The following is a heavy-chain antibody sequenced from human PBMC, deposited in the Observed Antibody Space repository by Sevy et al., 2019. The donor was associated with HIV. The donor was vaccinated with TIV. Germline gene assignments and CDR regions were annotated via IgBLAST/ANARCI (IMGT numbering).Heavy chain of an antibody. CDR2: ISYDGSNK. Sequence: GGSLRLSCAASGFTFSSYGMHWVRQAPGKGLEWVAVISYDGSNKYYADSVKGRFTISRDNSKNTLYLQMNSLRAEDTAVYYCAKDRRQLWVQIGYWGQGTLVTVSS. J-gene: IGHJ4*02. V-gene: IGHV3-30*18. D-gene: IGHD5-18*01. CDR3: AKDRRQLWVQIGY. CDR1: GFTFSSYG.